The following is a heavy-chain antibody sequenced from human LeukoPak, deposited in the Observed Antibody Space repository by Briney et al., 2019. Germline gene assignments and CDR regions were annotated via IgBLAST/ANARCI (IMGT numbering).Heavy chain of an antibody. CDR1: GYSLTSYY. Sequence: ASVKVSCKASGYSLTSYYMQWVRQAPGQGREWMGIINPSGDTTTYSQKFQGRITMTRETSTSTVYMELSSLRFEDTAVYYCARVLYGDFPWFDPWGQGTLVTVSS. J-gene: IGHJ5*02. CDR2: INPSGDTT. D-gene: IGHD4-17*01. CDR3: ARVLYGDFPWFDP. V-gene: IGHV1-46*01.